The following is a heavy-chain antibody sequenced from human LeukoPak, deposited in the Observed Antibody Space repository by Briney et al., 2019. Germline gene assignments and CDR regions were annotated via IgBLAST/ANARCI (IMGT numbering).Heavy chain of an antibody. CDR2: IRYEGSDK. Sequence: GGSLRLSCAASGFTFSTYGMHWVRQAPGKGLEWVAFIRYEGSDKYYADSVKGRFTISRDNSKNTLSLQMNSLRPGDTAVYYCTRAGGLVRGVHYYYYMDVWGKGTTVTISS. D-gene: IGHD3-10*01. CDR3: TRAGGLVRGVHYYYYMDV. CDR1: GFTFSTYG. V-gene: IGHV3-30*02. J-gene: IGHJ6*03.